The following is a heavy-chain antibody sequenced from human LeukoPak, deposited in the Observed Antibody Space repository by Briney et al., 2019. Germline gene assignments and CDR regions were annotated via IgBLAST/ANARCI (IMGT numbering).Heavy chain of an antibody. CDR1: GYTFTSYC. CDR2: INPSGGST. CDR3: ASSSSGPSPFDP. D-gene: IGHD3-22*01. J-gene: IGHJ5*02. Sequence: ASVKVSCKASGYTFTSYCMHWVRQAPGQGLEWMGIINPSGGSTSYAQKFQGRVTMTRDTSTSTVYMELSSLRSEDTAVYYCASSSSGPSPFDPWGQGTLVTVSS. V-gene: IGHV1-46*01.